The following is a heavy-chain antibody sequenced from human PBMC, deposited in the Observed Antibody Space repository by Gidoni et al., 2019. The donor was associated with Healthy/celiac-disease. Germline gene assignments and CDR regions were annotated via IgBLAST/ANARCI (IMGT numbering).Heavy chain of an antibody. V-gene: IGHV1-3*01. CDR2: INAGNGNT. CDR1: GYTFTSYA. CDR3: ARGGYCSGGCCYSDY. Sequence: QVQLVQSGAEVKKPGASVKASCKASGYTFTSYAMHWVRQAPGQRLEWMGWINAGNGNTKYSQKFQGRVTITRDTSASTAYMELSSLRSEDTAVYYCARGGYCSGGCCYSDYWGQGTLVTVSS. J-gene: IGHJ4*02. D-gene: IGHD2-15*01.